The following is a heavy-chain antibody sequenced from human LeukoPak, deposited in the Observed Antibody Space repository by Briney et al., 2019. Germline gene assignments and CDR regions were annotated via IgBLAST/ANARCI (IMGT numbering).Heavy chain of an antibody. CDR3: SSVVVVPDALVWDAFDI. CDR1: GYSISSGYY. D-gene: IGHD2-2*01. V-gene: IGHV4-38-2*01. CDR2: IYHSGST. Sequence: ASETLSLTCAVSGYSISSGYYWGWIRQPPGEGLEWIGSIYHSGSTYYNPSLKSRVTISVDTSKNQFSLKLSSVTAADTAVYYCSSVVVVPDALVWDAFDIWGQGTMVTVSS. J-gene: IGHJ3*02.